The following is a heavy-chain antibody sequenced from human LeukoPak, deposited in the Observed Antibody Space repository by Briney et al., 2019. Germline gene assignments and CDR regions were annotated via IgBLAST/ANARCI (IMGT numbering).Heavy chain of an antibody. J-gene: IGHJ4*02. V-gene: IGHV4-39*07. D-gene: IGHD2-15*01. CDR1: GGSISSSSYY. Sequence: SETLSLTCTVSGGSISSSSYYWGWIRQPPGKGLEWIGSIYYSGSTYYNPSLKSRVTISVDTSKNQFSLKLSSVTAADTAVYYCAREVVVAPYYFDYWGQGTLVTVSS. CDR3: AREVVVAPYYFDY. CDR2: IYYSGST.